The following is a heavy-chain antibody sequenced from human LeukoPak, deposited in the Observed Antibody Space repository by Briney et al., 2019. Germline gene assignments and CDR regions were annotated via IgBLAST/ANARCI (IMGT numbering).Heavy chain of an antibody. V-gene: IGHV3-13*01. CDR3: ARGPSGYYYPHYLDY. J-gene: IGHJ4*02. Sequence: GGSLRLSCAASGFTFSSYDMHWVRQATGKGLEWVSAIGTAGDTYYPGSVKGRFTISRENAKNSLYLQMNSLRAGDTAVYYCARGPSGYYYPHYLDYWGQGTLVTVSS. CDR1: GFTFSSYD. D-gene: IGHD3-22*01. CDR2: IGTAGDT.